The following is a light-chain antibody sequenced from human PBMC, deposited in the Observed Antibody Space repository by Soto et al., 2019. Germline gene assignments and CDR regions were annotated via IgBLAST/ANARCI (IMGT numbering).Light chain of an antibody. CDR2: EV. CDR3: TSYVGNDIWV. CDR1: SSDVGAYKY. Sequence: QSALTQPPSASGSPGQSVTISCTGTSSDVGAYKYVSWYQQYPGKAPKLMIYEVTNRFSGSKSGNTASLTVSGLQAEDEADYYCTSYVGNDIWVFGGGTKLTVL. J-gene: IGLJ3*02. V-gene: IGLV2-8*01.